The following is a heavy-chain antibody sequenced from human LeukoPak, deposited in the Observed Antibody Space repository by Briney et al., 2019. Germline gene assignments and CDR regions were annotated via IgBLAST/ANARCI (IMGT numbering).Heavy chain of an antibody. V-gene: IGHV4-38-2*02. J-gene: IGHJ5*02. CDR3: ARVYLNDFWSGYRAVVWFDP. D-gene: IGHD3-3*01. CDR2: IYYRRTT. CDR1: GYSISSGYD. Sequence: TSETLSLTCTVSGYSISSGYDWGWIRQPPGKGLEWIGSIYYRRTTYYNPSLKSRVTISVDTSKNQFSLKLSSVTAADTAVYYCARVYLNDFWSGYRAVVWFDPWGQGTLVTVSS.